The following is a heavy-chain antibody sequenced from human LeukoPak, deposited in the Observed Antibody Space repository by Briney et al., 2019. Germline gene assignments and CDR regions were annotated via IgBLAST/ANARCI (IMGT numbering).Heavy chain of an antibody. CDR2: IYYSGNT. V-gene: IGHV4-39*01. Sequence: SETLSLTCSVSGGETNNNNYYWGWIRQPPGKGLEWIGNIYYSGNTLYTPSLKSRVTISVDTSKNQFSLKLSSVTAADTAVYYCARKPAQQDIVVVPAAQRGYAFDIWGQGTMVTVSS. CDR3: ARKPAQQDIVVVPAAQRGYAFDI. CDR1: GGETNNNNYY. J-gene: IGHJ3*02. D-gene: IGHD2-2*01.